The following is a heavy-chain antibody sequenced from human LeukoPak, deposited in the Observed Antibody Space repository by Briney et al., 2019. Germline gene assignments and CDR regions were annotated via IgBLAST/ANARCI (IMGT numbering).Heavy chain of an antibody. CDR2: INHSGST. J-gene: IGHJ5*02. V-gene: IGHV4-34*01. CDR3: ARQRGLYDYVWGSYRYSQFDP. Sequence: PSETLSLTCAVYGGSFSGYYWSWIRQPPGKGLEWIGEINHSGSTNYNPSLKSRVTISVDTSKNQFSLKLSSVTAADTAVYYCARQRGLYDYVWGSYRYSQFDPWGQGTLVTVSS. CDR1: GGSFSGYY. D-gene: IGHD3-16*02.